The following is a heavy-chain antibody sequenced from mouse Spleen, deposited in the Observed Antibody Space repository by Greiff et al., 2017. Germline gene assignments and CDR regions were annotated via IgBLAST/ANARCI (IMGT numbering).Heavy chain of an antibody. Sequence: DVKLVESGPELVKPGASVKISCKASGYTFTDYNMHWVKQSHGKSLEWIGYIYPYNGGTGYNQKFKSKATLTVDNSSSTAYMELRSLTSEDSAVYYCARDPIYYGSSPYAMDYWGQGTSVTVSS. CDR1: GYTFTDYN. CDR2: IYPYNGGT. CDR3: ARDPIYYGSSPYAMDY. D-gene: IGHD1-1*01. V-gene: IGHV1S29*02. J-gene: IGHJ4*01.